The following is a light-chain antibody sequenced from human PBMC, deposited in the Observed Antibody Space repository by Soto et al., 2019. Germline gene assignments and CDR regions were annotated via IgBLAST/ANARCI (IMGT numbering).Light chain of an antibody. CDR3: QQTYTFPWT. V-gene: IGKV3-11*01. CDR2: DAS. J-gene: IGKJ1*01. Sequence: EIVLTQSPATLSLSPGERATLSCRASQSVSSYLAWYQQKPGQAPRLLIYDASNRATGIPARFSGSGSGTDFTLTISSLEPEDFAVYYCQQTYTFPWTFGQGTRVDIK. CDR1: QSVSSY.